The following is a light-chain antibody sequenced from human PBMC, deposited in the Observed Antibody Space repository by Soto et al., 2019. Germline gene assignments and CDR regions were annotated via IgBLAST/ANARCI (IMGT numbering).Light chain of an antibody. V-gene: IGKV3-20*01. CDR3: QRYGSSPIFT. J-gene: IGKJ3*01. CDR1: QSVSSSY. Sequence: EIVLTQSPGTLSLSPGERATLSCRASQSVSSSYVAWYQQQPGQAPSLLIYGAYSRVTGIAVRFSGSGCGTDFALTIRSREPEAFAVYYCQRYGSSPIFTFGPGTKVDI. CDR2: GAY.